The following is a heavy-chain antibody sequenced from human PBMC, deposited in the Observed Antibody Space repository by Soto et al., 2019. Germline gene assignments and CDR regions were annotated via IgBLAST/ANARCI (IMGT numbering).Heavy chain of an antibody. CDR3: ARVTGYSYGTLAFGF. CDR1: GCSISSYY. V-gene: IGHV4-59*08. Sequence: PSETLFLTCTVSGCSISSYYLRWIRPPPGKGLEWIGYIYYSGSTNYNPSLKSRVTISVDTSKNQFSLKLSSVTAADTAVYYCARVTGYSYGTLAFGFWGQGTLVSVSS. J-gene: IGHJ4*02. D-gene: IGHD5-18*01. CDR2: IYYSGST.